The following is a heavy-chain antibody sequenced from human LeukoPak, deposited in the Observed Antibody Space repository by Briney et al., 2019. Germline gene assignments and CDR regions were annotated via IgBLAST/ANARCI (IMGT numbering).Heavy chain of an antibody. CDR3: ARVGTHYVWGSYRPYYFDY. V-gene: IGHV4-59*01. Sequence: PSETLSLTCSVSGDSISSYYWSWIRQPPGKGLEWIGYIYYSGSTNYNPSLKSRVTISVDTSKNQFSLKLSSVTAADTAVYYCARVGTHYVWGSYRPYYFDYWGQGTLVTVSS. D-gene: IGHD3-16*02. J-gene: IGHJ4*02. CDR2: IYYSGST. CDR1: GDSISSYY.